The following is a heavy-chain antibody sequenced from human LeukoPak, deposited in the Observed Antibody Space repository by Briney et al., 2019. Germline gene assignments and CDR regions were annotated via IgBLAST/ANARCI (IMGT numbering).Heavy chain of an antibody. CDR1: GYTFTGYY. Sequence: WASVKVSCKASGYTFTGYYMHWVRQAPGQGLEWMGWINPNSGGTNSAQKFQGRVTMTRDTSISTAYMELSRLRSDDTAVYYCARALTDIVVVPATNYFYYYMDVWGKGTTVTVSS. CDR3: ARALTDIVVVPATNYFYYYMDV. V-gene: IGHV1-2*02. CDR2: INPNSGGT. D-gene: IGHD2-2*01. J-gene: IGHJ6*03.